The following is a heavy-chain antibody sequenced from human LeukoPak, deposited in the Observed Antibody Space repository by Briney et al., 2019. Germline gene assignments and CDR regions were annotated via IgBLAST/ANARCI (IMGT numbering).Heavy chain of an antibody. V-gene: IGHV4-4*07. CDR3: ARDGDILTGYYKNY. D-gene: IGHD3-9*01. CDR2: IYTSGST. J-gene: IGHJ4*02. Sequence: KTSETLSLTCTVSGGSISSYYWSWIRQPAGKGLEWIGRIYTSGSTNYNPSLKSRVTISVDTYKNQFSLKLSSVTGADTAVYYCARDGDILTGYYKNYWGRGTLVTVSS. CDR1: GGSISSYY.